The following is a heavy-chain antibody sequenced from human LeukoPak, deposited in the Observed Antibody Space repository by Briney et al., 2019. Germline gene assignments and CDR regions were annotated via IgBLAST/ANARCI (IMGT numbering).Heavy chain of an antibody. CDR1: GFNFKLSA. CDR3: ARDRGPFVGIDNNWFDP. Sequence: PGGSRKLSCAASGFNFKLSAMTWVRQAPGKGLEWVSAIGGTGDATYYADSVKGRFVISRDNSRNTLYLQMDSLRVEDTATYYCARDRGPFVGIDNNWFDPWGQGTLVTVSS. J-gene: IGHJ5*02. D-gene: IGHD1-26*01. V-gene: IGHV3-23*01. CDR2: IGGTGDAT.